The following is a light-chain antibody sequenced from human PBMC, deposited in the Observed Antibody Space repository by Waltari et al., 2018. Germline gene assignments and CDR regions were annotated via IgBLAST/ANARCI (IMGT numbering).Light chain of an antibody. V-gene: IGKV3-15*01. CDR1: QSVSSN. CDR3: QQYNNWPPYT. J-gene: IGKJ2*01. Sequence: EIVMTQSPATLSVSPGERATFSCRASQSVSSNLAWYQQKPGQAPRLLIYGASTRATGIPARFSGSGSGTEFTLTISSLQSEDVAVYYCQQYNNWPPYTFGQGTKLEIK. CDR2: GAS.